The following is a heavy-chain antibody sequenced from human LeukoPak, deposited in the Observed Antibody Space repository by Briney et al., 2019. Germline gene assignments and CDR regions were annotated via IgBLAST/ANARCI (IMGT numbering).Heavy chain of an antibody. CDR2: IKSKTDGGAT. Sequence: GGSLRLSCAASGFTFSSYGMHWVRQAPGKGLEWVGRIKSKTDGGATDYAAPVKGRLTISRDDSKNTVYLQMNSLKTEDKAVYYCTTRYTNSHYWGQGTLVSVSS. D-gene: IGHD2-2*02. V-gene: IGHV3-15*01. CDR1: GFTFSSYG. CDR3: TTRYTNSHY. J-gene: IGHJ4*02.